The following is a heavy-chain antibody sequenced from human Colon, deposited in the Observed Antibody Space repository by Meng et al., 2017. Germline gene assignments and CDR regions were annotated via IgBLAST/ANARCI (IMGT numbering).Heavy chain of an antibody. Sequence: QVQLQGAGPGLVKPSATLSLTCTVSGDSISSDIWWSWVRQPPGKGLEWIGEVYHRGDTNYNPSLKGRVVISVDRSKNQFSLNLSSVTAADTAVYYCGRDQGRQLINHWGQGTLVTVSS. CDR3: GRDQGRQLINH. CDR2: VYHRGDT. CDR1: GDSISSDIW. D-gene: IGHD1-1*01. V-gene: IGHV4-4*02. J-gene: IGHJ4*02.